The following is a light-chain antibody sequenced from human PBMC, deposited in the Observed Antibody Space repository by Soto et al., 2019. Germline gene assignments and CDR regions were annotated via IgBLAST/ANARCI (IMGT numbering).Light chain of an antibody. V-gene: IGKV4-1*01. Sequence: DIVMTQSPDSLAVSLGERATLNCKSNQSLLDSSNNKDYLTWYQQKPGQPPKLIIYWASTREFGVPDRFSGSGSGTDVTLTISSLQAEDVAVYYCQQYYSTPRTFGHGTKVEIK. CDR1: QSLLDSSNNKDY. CDR2: WAS. J-gene: IGKJ1*01. CDR3: QQYYSTPRT.